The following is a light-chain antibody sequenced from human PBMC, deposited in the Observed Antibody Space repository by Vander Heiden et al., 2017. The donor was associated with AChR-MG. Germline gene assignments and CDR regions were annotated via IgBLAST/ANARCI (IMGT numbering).Light chain of an antibody. Sequence: DIQMTQSPSALSASIGDRVTITCRASQDINNYLAWYQQKPGKAPKLLIYAASTLQSGVPSRFSGSGSDTDFTLTISSLQPEDVATYYFQKYTSAPRTFGQRTKVEFK. V-gene: IGKV1-27*01. J-gene: IGKJ1*01. CDR3: QKYTSAPRT. CDR1: QDINNY. CDR2: AAS.